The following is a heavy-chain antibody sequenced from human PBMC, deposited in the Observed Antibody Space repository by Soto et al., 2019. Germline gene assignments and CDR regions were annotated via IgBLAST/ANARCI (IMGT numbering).Heavy chain of an antibody. CDR2: INSDGSST. Sequence: EVQLVESGGGLVQPGESRRHSYAASGLTFSSDWMHWVRQAPGKGLVWVSRINSDGSSTSYAGPVKGRFTISRANAKNTLYLQINSLRAEDTAVYYWVRTCLVVAAATREESGGQGTLVTVSS. CDR1: GLTFSSDW. D-gene: IGHD2-15*01. J-gene: IGHJ4*02. CDR3: VRTCLVVAAATREES. V-gene: IGHV3-74*01.